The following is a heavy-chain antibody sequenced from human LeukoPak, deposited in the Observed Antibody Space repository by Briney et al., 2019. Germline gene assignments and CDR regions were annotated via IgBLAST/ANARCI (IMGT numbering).Heavy chain of an antibody. J-gene: IGHJ4*02. V-gene: IGHV3-23*01. CDR3: AKGHLASSSIFEY. D-gene: IGHD6-6*01. CDR2: LSGSGDDT. CDR1: GFTFSRNA. Sequence: GGSLRLSCVASGFTFSRNAMSWARQAPGKGLEWVSALSGSGDDTFYPDSVKGRFTVSRVNSKNTLFLLMNNLRVEDTAVYYCAKGHLASSSIFEYWGRGTLVTVSS.